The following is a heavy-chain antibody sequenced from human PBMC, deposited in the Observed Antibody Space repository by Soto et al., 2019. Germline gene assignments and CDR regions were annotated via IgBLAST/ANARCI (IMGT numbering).Heavy chain of an antibody. CDR1: GYTFTSYG. J-gene: IGHJ5*02. D-gene: IGHD6-13*01. V-gene: IGHV1-3*01. CDR3: VRRHVSATGIDWFDP. CDR2: INAANGDT. Sequence: ASVKVSCKTSGYTFTSYGIHWVRQAPGQRLEWMGWINAANGDTKYSPKFQGRVTITRDTSASTAYMELSSLRSEDTAVYYCVRRHVSATGIDWFDPWGQGTLVTVSS.